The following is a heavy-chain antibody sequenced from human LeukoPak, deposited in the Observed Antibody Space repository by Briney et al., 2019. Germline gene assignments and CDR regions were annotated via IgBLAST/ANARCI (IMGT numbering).Heavy chain of an antibody. V-gene: IGHV3-11*04. J-gene: IGHJ4*02. D-gene: IGHD3-9*01. Sequence: GGSLRLSCASSGFTFSDYYMSWIRQVRGKGLEGVSFIGRSGTTIHYADSVKGRFTISWDNAKKSLYLQMNSLRAEDTAVYYCARSGKIYFDWLLDYWGQGTLVSVSS. CDR1: GFTFSDYY. CDR2: IGRSGTTI. CDR3: ARSGKIYFDWLLDY.